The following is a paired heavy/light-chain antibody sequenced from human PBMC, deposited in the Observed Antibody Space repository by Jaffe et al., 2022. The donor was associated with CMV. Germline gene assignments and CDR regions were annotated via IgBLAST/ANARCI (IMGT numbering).Heavy chain of an antibody. CDR1: GYSFTSYW. CDR2: IYPGDSDT. Sequence: EVQLVQSGAEVKKPGESLKISCKGSGYSFTSYWIGWVRQMPGKGLEWMGIIYPGDSDTRYSPSFQGQVTISADKSISTAYLQWSSLKASDTAMYYCARHQRLVASGWYYYYYMDVWGKGTTVTVSS. J-gene: IGHJ6*03. CDR3: ARHQRLVASGWYYYYYMDV. V-gene: IGHV5-51*01. D-gene: IGHD6-19*01.
Light chain of an antibody. J-gene: IGLJ2*01. V-gene: IGLV3-1*01. Sequence: SYELTQPPSVSVSPGQTASITCSGDKLGDKYACWYQQKPGQSPVLVIYQDSKRPSGIPERFSGSNSGNTATLTISGTQAMDEADYYCQAWDSSTARVVFGGGTKLTVL. CDR1: KLGDKY. CDR3: QAWDSSTARVV. CDR2: QDS.